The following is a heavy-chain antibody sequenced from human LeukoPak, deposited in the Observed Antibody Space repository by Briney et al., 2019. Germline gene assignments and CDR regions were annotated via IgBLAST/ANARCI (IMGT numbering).Heavy chain of an antibody. CDR3: ARAYCSGGSCYSEGGYNWFDP. J-gene: IGHJ5*02. CDR1: GYTFTSYD. V-gene: IGHV1-8*01. D-gene: IGHD2-15*01. Sequence: ASVKVSCKASGYTFTSYDINWVRQATGQGLEWMGWMNPNSGNTGYAQKFQGRVTMTRNTSISTAYMELSSLRSEDTAVYYCARAYCSGGSCYSEGGYNWFDPWGQGTLVTVSS. CDR2: MNPNSGNT.